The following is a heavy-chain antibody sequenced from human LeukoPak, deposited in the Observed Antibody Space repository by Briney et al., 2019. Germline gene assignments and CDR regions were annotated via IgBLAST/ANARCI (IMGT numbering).Heavy chain of an antibody. Sequence: GGSLRLSCAASGFTFSSYGMSWVRQAPGKGLEWVSAISGSGGSTYYADSVKGRFTISRDNSKNTLYLQMNSLRAEDTAVYYCAKEGGVLWFGELSYYYYYYYMDVWGKETTVTISS. V-gene: IGHV3-23*01. D-gene: IGHD3-10*01. J-gene: IGHJ6*03. CDR1: GFTFSSYG. CDR3: AKEGGVLWFGELSYYYYYYYMDV. CDR2: ISGSGGST.